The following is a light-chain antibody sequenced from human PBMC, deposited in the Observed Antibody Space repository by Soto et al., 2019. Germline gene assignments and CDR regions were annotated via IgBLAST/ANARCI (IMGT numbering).Light chain of an antibody. J-gene: IGKJ1*01. CDR1: QSVSSS. CDR2: DAS. CDR3: QQRSNWPRT. Sequence: EIVLTQSPVTLSLSPGERATLSCRASQSVSSSLAWYQQKPGQAPRLLIYDASNRATGIRARFSGSGSGTDFTLTISSLEPEDFAVYYCQQRSNWPRTFGQGTKVEIK. V-gene: IGKV3-11*01.